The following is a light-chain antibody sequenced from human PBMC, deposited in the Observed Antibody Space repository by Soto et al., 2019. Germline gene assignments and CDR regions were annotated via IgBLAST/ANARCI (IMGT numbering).Light chain of an antibody. Sequence: DVVMTQSPLSLPVTLGQPASISCRSSQSLVHSDGNTYLNWFQQRPGQTPRRLINTVSNRDSGVPDRVRCSGSASVYTRKINRVEAEDVGVYCCMQGTHWPLTFGQGPNVEIK. CDR2: TVS. CDR1: QSLVHSDGNTY. J-gene: IGKJ1*01. CDR3: MQGTHWPLT. V-gene: IGKV2-30*02.